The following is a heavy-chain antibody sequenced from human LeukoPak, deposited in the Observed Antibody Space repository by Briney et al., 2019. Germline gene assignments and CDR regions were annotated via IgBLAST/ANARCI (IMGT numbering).Heavy chain of an antibody. CDR2: IKSKTDGGTT. CDR1: GFTFGDYA. Sequence: PGGSLRLSCTASGFTFGDYAMSWVRQAPGKGLEWVGRIKSKTDGGTTDYAAPVKGRFTISRDDSKNALYLQMNSLRAEDTALYYCARGKPNYDFWSGYYAFDIWGQGTMVTVSS. CDR3: ARGKPNYDFWSGYYAFDI. J-gene: IGHJ3*02. V-gene: IGHV3-15*01. D-gene: IGHD3-3*01.